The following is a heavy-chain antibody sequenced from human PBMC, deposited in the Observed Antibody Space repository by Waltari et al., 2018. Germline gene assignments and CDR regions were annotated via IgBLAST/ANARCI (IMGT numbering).Heavy chain of an antibody. CDR2: IIPVFGTT. V-gene: IGHV1-69*01. CDR1: GGTFSSFT. Sequence: VQLVQSGAEVKKPGSSVQVSCKASGGTFSSFTIAWVRQAPGQGLEWMGGIIPVFGTTNYAQKFQGRVTITADVSTNTAYMELRSLGSEDTAVYYCARWEAAATSWFDPWGQGTLVTVSS. J-gene: IGHJ5*02. CDR3: ARWEAAATSWFDP. D-gene: IGHD2-15*01.